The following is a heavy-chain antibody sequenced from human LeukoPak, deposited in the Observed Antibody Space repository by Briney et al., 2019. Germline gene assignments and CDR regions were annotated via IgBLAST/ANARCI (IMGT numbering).Heavy chain of an antibody. Sequence: SETLSLTCTVSGGSIHSYWSWIRQPAGKGLEWIGRISGSGTITYNPALQSRLTISIDTSKNQYSLKLMSVTAADTAVYYCARDSGTTGEVKFDPWGQGTLVTVSS. CDR1: GGSIHSY. CDR3: ARDSGTTGEVKFDP. CDR2: ISGSGTI. D-gene: IGHD3-10*01. V-gene: IGHV4-4*07. J-gene: IGHJ5*02.